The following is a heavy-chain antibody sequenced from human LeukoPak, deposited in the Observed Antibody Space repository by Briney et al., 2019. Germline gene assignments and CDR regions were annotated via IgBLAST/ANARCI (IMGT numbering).Heavy chain of an antibody. V-gene: IGHV4-34*01. Sequence: SETLSLTCAVYGGSLSGYYWSWIRQPPGKGLEWIGEINHSGSTNYNPSLKSRVTISVGTSKNQFSLKLSSVTAADTAVYYCAGSYPSSTSCYDYWGQGTLVTVSS. D-gene: IGHD2-2*01. J-gene: IGHJ4*02. CDR2: INHSGST. CDR1: GGSLSGYY. CDR3: AGSYPSSTSCYDY.